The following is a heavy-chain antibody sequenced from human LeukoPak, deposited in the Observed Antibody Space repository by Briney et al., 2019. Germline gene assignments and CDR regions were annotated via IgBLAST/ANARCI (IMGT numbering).Heavy chain of an antibody. V-gene: IGHV3-30*18. J-gene: IGHJ4*02. CDR3: AKASWVSNADAVL. CDR2: ISNDGSNA. Sequence: QPGRSLRLSCVASGFTFSTQGMHWVRQAPGKGPEWVALISNDGSNAYYGDSVKGRFTISRDDSRNTVYLQLNNLRVEDTAVYYCAKASWVSNADAVLWGQGTLVTVSS. CDR1: GFTFSTQG. D-gene: IGHD1-1*01.